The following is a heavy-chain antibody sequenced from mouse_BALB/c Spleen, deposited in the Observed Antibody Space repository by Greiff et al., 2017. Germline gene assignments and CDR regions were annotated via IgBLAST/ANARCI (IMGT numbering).Heavy chain of an antibody. CDR2: ISSGGSYT. CDR1: GFTFSSYA. J-gene: IGHJ4*01. V-gene: IGHV5-9-4*01. CDR3: ARGYYDYYAMDY. Sequence: EVKVEESGGGLVKPGGSLKLSCAASGFTFSSYAMSWVRQSPEKRLEWVAEISSGGSYTYYPDTVTGRFTISRDNAKNTLYLEMSSLRSEDTAMYYCARGYYDYYAMDYWGQGTSVTVSS. D-gene: IGHD2-1*01.